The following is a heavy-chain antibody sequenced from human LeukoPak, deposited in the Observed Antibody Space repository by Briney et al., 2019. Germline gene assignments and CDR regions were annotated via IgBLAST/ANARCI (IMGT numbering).Heavy chain of an antibody. CDR2: ISSSGANT. CDR1: GFTFRDAA. V-gene: IGHV3-23*01. J-gene: IGHJ3*01. D-gene: IGHD5-12*01. CDR3: VRDIELST. Sequence: GGSLRLSCAASGFTFRDAAMTWVRQAPGKGLEWVSLISSSGANTYYADSVKGRFTISRDNSRNTLSLPMTSLRVEDTAIYYCVRDIELSTWGLGTLVTVSS.